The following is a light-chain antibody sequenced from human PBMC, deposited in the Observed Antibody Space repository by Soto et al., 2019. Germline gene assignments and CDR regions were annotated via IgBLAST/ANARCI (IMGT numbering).Light chain of an antibody. V-gene: IGKV3-15*01. CDR3: QQYDTWPPR. CDR1: QSVSSK. CDR2: DAS. J-gene: IGKJ1*01. Sequence: EVLMTQSPGTLSVSPGERATLSCTASQSVSSKLAWYQHKPGQAPGLLIYDASTRATGIPARFSGSGSGTDFTLTISSLQSEDLVFYYCQQYDTWPPRFGQGTKVDFK.